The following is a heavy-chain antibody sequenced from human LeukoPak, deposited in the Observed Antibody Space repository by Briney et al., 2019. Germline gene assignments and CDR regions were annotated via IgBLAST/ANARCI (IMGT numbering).Heavy chain of an antibody. V-gene: IGHV3-15*01. Sequence: ETLSLTRAVSGGSISSSNWWSWVRQAPGKGLEWVGRIRGKTDGETTDYAAPVQGRFTISRDDSKDTLYLQMNSLKTEDTAVYYCILAAAGPAYWGQGTLVTVSS. D-gene: IGHD6-13*01. J-gene: IGHJ4*02. CDR1: GGSISSSNW. CDR3: ILAAAGPAY. CDR2: IRGKTDGETT.